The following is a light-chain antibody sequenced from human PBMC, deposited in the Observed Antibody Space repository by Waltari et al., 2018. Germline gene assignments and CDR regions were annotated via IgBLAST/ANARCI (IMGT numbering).Light chain of an antibody. V-gene: IGKV4-1*01. CDR2: WAS. CDR3: QQSYSTPLT. Sequence: DIVMTQSPDSLAVSLGERATINCKSSQTILYSSSNKNYLEWYQHKPGPPPKLPIYWASTRESGVPDRFTGSGSGTDVTLTISSLQAEDVAVYYCQQSYSTPLTFGGGTKVEIK. J-gene: IGKJ4*01. CDR1: QTILYSSSNKNY.